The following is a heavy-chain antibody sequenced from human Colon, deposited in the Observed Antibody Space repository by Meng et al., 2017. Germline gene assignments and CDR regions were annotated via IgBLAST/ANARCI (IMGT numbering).Heavy chain of an antibody. CDR1: GGSISSGHYY. Sequence: VQTRQSRPGTAHPSHPLSLPSPVAGGSISSGHYYWSWLRPPPGRGLAWIRSTYYSGSTYSNASLKSRVTISIARCKNQFSLKLSSVTAADTAVYYCARDRKHYGERGWFDPWGQGTLVTVSS. CDR3: ARDRKHYGERGWFDP. V-gene: IGHV4-30-4*01. CDR2: TYYSGST. D-gene: IGHD4-17*01. J-gene: IGHJ5*02.